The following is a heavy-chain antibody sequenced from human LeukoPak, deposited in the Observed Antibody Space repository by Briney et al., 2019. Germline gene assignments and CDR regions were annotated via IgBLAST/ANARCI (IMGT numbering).Heavy chain of an antibody. CDR2: IKPNSGSR. J-gene: IGHJ4*02. D-gene: IGHD5-18*01. CDR3: ARGDGYSYGYLGY. V-gene: IGHV1-2*02. CDR1: GYTFTGYY. Sequence: GASVKVSCKAFGYTFTGYYMHWVRQAPGHGLEWMGWIKPNSGSRSYAQKFQGRVTMTRDTSIGTAYMELSRLKSDDTAVYYCARGDGYSYGYLGYWGQGTLVTVSS.